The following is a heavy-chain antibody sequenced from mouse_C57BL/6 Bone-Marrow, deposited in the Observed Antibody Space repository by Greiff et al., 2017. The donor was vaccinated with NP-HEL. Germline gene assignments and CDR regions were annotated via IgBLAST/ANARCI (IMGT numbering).Heavy chain of an antibody. Sequence: EVKLMESGEGLVKPGGSLKLSCAASGFTFSSYAMSWVRQTPEKRLEWVAYISSGGDYIYYADTVTGRFTISRDTARNTLYLQMSSLKSEDTAMYYCTRFITTVGAHDYAMDYWGQGTSVTVSS. V-gene: IGHV5-9-1*02. D-gene: IGHD1-1*01. CDR3: TRFITTVGAHDYAMDY. J-gene: IGHJ4*01. CDR2: ISSGGDYI. CDR1: GFTFSSYA.